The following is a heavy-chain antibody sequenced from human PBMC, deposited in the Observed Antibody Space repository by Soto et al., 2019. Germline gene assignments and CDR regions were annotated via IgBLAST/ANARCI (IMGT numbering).Heavy chain of an antibody. D-gene: IGHD1-7*01. CDR2: IIPIFGTA. J-gene: IGHJ6*02. V-gene: IGHV1-69*06. Sequence: SVKVSCKASGGTFSSYAISWVRQAPGQGLEWMGGIIPIFGTANYAQKFQGRVTITADKSPSTAYMELSSLRSEDTAVYYCARNPELELPYYYYGMDVWGQGTTVTVSS. CDR1: GGTFSSYA. CDR3: ARNPELELPYYYYGMDV.